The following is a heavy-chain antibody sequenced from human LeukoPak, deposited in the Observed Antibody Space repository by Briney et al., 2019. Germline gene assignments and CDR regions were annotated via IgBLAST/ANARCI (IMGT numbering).Heavy chain of an antibody. D-gene: IGHD5-18*01. CDR1: GYTFTSYY. CDR2: INPSGGST. CDR3: ARAGYSYGYYDY. V-gene: IGHV1-46*01. Sequence: ASVKVSXKASGYTFTSYYMHWVRQAPGQGLEWMGIINPSGGSTSYAQKFQGRVTMTRDTSTSTVYMELSSLRSEDTAVYYCARAGYSYGYYDYWGQGTLVTVSS. J-gene: IGHJ4*02.